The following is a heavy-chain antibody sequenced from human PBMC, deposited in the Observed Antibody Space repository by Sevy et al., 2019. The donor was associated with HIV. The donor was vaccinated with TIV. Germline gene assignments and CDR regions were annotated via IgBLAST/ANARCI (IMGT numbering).Heavy chain of an antibody. D-gene: IGHD1-26*01. V-gene: IGHV4-59*08. CDR2: IYYNGHI. CDR3: AGENAWGRGYS. CDR1: GGFITSLY. J-gene: IGHJ4*02. Sequence: SETLSLTCTVSGGFITSLYWNWIRQPPGKGLEWIANIYYNGHINYNPALKSRVTLSLDTSKNQFSLRLSSVTAAETAMYYCAGENAWGRGYSWGQGTLVTVSS.